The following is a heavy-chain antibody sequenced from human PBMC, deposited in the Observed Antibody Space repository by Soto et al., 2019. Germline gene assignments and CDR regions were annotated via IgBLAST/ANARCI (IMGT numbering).Heavy chain of an antibody. CDR3: ARDAWFGELPPGNWFDP. J-gene: IGHJ5*02. CDR2: IWYDGSNK. D-gene: IGHD3-10*01. Sequence: PGGSQRLSCAASGFTFSSYCMHWVRQAPGKGLEWVAVIWYDGSNKYYADSVKGRFTISRDNSKNTLYLQMNSLRAQDTAVYYCARDAWFGELPPGNWFDPWGQGTLVTVSS. V-gene: IGHV3-33*01. CDR1: GFTFSSYC.